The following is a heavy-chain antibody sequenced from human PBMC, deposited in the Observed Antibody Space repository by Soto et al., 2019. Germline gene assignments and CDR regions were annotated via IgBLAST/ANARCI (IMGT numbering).Heavy chain of an antibody. J-gene: IGHJ5*02. V-gene: IGHV6-1*01. CDR2: TYYRSKWYN. Sequence: SQTLSLTCAISGDSVSSNSAAWNWIRQSPSRGLEWLGRTYYRSKWYNDYAVSVKSRITINPDTSKNQFSLQLNSVTPEDTAVYYCARVAVGQRKNTNWFDPWGQGTLVTVSS. CDR3: ARVAVGQRKNTNWFDP. D-gene: IGHD6-19*01. CDR1: GDSVSSNSAA.